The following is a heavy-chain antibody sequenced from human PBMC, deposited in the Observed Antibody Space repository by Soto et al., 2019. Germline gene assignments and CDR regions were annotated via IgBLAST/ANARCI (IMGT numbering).Heavy chain of an antibody. CDR1: GGSFSGYY. D-gene: IGHD3-22*01. J-gene: IGHJ1*01. CDR3: ARGPRYYYGSSGPGKRYFQH. V-gene: IGHV4-34*01. CDR2: INHSGST. Sequence: SETLSLTCAVYGGSFSGYYWSWIRQPPGKGLEWIGEINHSGSTNYNPSLKSRVTISVDTSKNQFSLKLSSVTAADTAVYYCARGPRYYYGSSGPGKRYFQHLGQGTLVAVSS.